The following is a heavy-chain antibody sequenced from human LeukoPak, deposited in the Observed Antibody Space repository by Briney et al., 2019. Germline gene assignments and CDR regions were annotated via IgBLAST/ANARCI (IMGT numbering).Heavy chain of an antibody. CDR1: GYSITSAHY. CDR3: ARVARCTSCFDIDY. CDR2: FFLKGST. D-gene: IGHD2-2*01. Sequence: PSETLSLTCTVSGYSITSAHYWGWIRPPPGKGLEWIGSFFLKGSTYYNPSLKSRVTISVDTSKNQFSLTLSSVTAADTAVYYCARVARCTSCFDIDYWGQGTLVTVSS. V-gene: IGHV4-38-2*02. J-gene: IGHJ4*02.